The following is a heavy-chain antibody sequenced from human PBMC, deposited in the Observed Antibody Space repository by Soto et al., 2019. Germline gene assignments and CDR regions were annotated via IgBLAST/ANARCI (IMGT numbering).Heavy chain of an antibody. J-gene: IGHJ4*02. D-gene: IGHD3-3*01. CDR2: IIPIFGTA. CDR1: GGTFSSYA. V-gene: IGHV1-69*01. Sequence: QVQLVQSGAEVKKPGSSVKVSCKASGGTFSSYAISWVRQAPGQGLEWMGGIIPIFGTATYAQKFQGRVTSTADECTSRGYMELGSLRSEGTAVYYGAGGGNYDFWRGGGYWGQGTLVTVSS. CDR3: AGGGNYDFWRGGGY.